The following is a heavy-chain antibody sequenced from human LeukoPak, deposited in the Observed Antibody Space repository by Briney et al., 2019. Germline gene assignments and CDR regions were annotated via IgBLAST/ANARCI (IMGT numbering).Heavy chain of an antibody. CDR2: MNPNSGNT. D-gene: IGHD2-15*01. CDR1: GYTFTSYD. V-gene: IGHV1-8*01. CDR3: ARGLRLDCRGGSCGFWYYYGMDV. J-gene: IGHJ6*02. Sequence: ASVKVSCKASGYTFTSYDINWVRQATGQGLEWMGWMNPNSGNTGYAQKFQGRVTMTRNTSISTAYMELGSLRSEDTAVYYCARGLRLDCRGGSCGFWYYYGMDVWGQGTTVTVSS.